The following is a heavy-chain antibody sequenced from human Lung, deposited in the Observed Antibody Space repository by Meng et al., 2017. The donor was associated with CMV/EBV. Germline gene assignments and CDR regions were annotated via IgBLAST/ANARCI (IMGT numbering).Heavy chain of an antibody. Sequence: GGSLRLSCAASGFSFRSYSMNWVRLTPGKGLEWVASISRDSAYIFYADSVKGRFTISRDNAKNSLYLHMNSLRAEDTALYYCARDPHEGDIVVVQVLWGQGXTVTVSS. V-gene: IGHV3-21*01. J-gene: IGHJ6*02. D-gene: IGHD2-2*01. CDR2: ISRDSAYI. CDR3: ARDPHEGDIVVVQVL. CDR1: GFSFRSYS.